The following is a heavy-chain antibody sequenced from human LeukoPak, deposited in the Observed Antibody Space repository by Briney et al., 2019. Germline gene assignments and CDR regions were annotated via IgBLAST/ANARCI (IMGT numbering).Heavy chain of an antibody. J-gene: IGHJ4*02. CDR2: IYYSGST. CDR3: SKILGYFSR. V-gene: IGHV4-39*01. CDR1: GGSISSSSYY. Sequence: SETLSLTCTVSGGSISSSSYYWGWIRQPPGKGLEWIGSIYYSGSTYYNPSLKSRVTISVDTSKNQFSLRLSSVTAADTAVDFCSKILGYFSRWGQGTLVTVSS. D-gene: IGHD2-2*01.